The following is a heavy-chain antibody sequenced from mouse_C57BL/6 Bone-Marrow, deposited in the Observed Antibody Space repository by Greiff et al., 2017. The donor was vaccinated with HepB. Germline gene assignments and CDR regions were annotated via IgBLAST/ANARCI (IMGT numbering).Heavy chain of an antibody. CDR3: TRYHYGSRDWYFDV. J-gene: IGHJ1*03. D-gene: IGHD1-1*01. CDR2: IYPGNSDT. V-gene: IGHV1-5*01. CDR1: GYTFTSYW. Sequence: VHVKQSGPVLARPGASVKMSCKTSGYTFTSYWMHWVKQRPGQGLEWIGAIYPGNSDTSYNQKFKGKAKLTAVTSASTAYMELSSLTNEDSAVYYCTRYHYGSRDWYFDVWGTGTTVTVSS.